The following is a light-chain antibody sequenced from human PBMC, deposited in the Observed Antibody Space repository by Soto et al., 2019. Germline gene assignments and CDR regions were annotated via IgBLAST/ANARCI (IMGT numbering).Light chain of an antibody. V-gene: IGLV1-40*01. Sequence: QSVLTQPPSVSGAPGQRVTISCTGSSSNIGAGHDVHWYQQLPGTAPKLLISNNNNRPSGVPDRFSGSKSGTSASLAITGLQAEDEADYYCQSYDSSLSDVVFGGGTKVTVL. CDR1: SSNIGAGHD. J-gene: IGLJ2*01. CDR3: QSYDSSLSDVV. CDR2: NNN.